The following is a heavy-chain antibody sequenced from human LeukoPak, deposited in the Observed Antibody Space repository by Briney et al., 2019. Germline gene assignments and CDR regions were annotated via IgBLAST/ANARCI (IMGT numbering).Heavy chain of an antibody. D-gene: IGHD5-12*01. Sequence: SETLSLTCAVYGGSFSGYYWSWIRQPPGKGLEWTGEINHSGSTNYNPSPESRVTISVDTSKNQFSLKLSSVTAADTAVYYRARGYGEYSGYDYVYYFDYWGQGTLVTVSS. J-gene: IGHJ4*02. CDR2: INHSGST. V-gene: IGHV4-34*01. CDR3: ARGYGEYSGYDYVYYFDY. CDR1: GGSFSGYY.